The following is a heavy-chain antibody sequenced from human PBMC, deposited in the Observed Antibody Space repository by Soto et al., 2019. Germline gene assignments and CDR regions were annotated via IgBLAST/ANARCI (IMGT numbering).Heavy chain of an antibody. J-gene: IGHJ4*02. V-gene: IGHV1-3*01. CDR1: GYTFTSYA. Sequence: ASVKVCCKASGYTFTSYAMHSVRQAPGQRLEWMGWINAGNGNTKYSQKFQGRVTITRDTSASTAYMELSSLRSEDTAVYYCARGAITFGGVIVIYTYFEYWGQGTLVTVSS. CDR2: INAGNGNT. CDR3: ARGAITFGGVIVIYTYFEY. D-gene: IGHD3-16*02.